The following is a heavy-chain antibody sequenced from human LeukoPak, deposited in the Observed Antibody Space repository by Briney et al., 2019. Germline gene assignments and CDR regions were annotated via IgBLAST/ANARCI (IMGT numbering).Heavy chain of an antibody. J-gene: IGHJ5*02. V-gene: IGHV1-46*01. CDR1: GYTFTSNY. D-gene: IGHD3-10*01. CDR2: IYPRDGST. Sequence: ASVKVSCKASGYTFTSNYIHWVRQAPGQGLEWMGMIYPRDGSTSYAQKFQGRVTMTRDTSTSTVYMELRGLRSEDTAVYYCVRDGEGVAISVNYWFDPWGQGTLVTVSS. CDR3: VRDGEGVAISVNYWFDP.